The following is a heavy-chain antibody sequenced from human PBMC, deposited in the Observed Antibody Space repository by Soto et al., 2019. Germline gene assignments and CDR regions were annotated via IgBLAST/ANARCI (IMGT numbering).Heavy chain of an antibody. V-gene: IGHV1-69*01. D-gene: IGHD2-15*01. CDR1: GGTLSRYG. CDR3: AREVVAATPVGYFQH. J-gene: IGHJ1*01. Sequence: QVQLVQSGAEVKKPGSSVKVSCKASGGTLSRYGISWVRQAPGQGLEWMGGIIPIFGTANYAQKFQGRVTITADESTSTAYMELSSLRSEDTAVYYCAREVVAATPVGYFQHWGQGTLVTVSS. CDR2: IIPIFGTA.